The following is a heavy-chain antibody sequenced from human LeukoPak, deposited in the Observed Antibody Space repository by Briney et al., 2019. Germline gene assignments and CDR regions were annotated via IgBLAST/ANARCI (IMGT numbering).Heavy chain of an antibody. J-gene: IGHJ4*02. V-gene: IGHV3-21*01. D-gene: IGHD3-22*01. CDR1: GLTFSSYS. CDR3: ARASKYYYDSSGYPLDY. CDR2: ISSSGSSI. Sequence: GGSLRLSCAAPGLTFSSYSMIWVRQAPGKGLNWVSSISSSGSSIYYADSVKGRFTISRDNAKNSLYLQMNGLRAEDTAVYYCARASKYYYDSSGYPLDYWGQGTLVTVSS.